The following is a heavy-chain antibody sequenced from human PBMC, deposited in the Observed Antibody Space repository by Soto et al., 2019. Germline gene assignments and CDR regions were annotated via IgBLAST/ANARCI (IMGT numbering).Heavy chain of an antibody. CDR3: ARDSSSWYNAFDI. CDR1: GVSMSSDY. Sequence: TLSLTCSISGVSMSSDYWSWIRQPPGKGLEWIGNIYYTGLTNYNPSLKSRVTISLDRSKTQFSLKLSSVTAADTAVYYCARDSSSWYNAFDIWGQGTMVTVSS. V-gene: IGHV4-59*01. J-gene: IGHJ3*02. CDR2: IYYTGLT. D-gene: IGHD6-13*01.